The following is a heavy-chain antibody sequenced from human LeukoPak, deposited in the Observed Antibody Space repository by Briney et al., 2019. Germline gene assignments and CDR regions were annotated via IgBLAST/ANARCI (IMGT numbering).Heavy chain of an antibody. Sequence: GESLKISCKVSGYSFTTYWIAWVRQMPGKGLEWMGIIYPGDSDTRYSPSFQGQVTISADKSISTAYLQWTGLKASDTAMYYCARGYTVAGAYFDYWGQGTLVTVSS. D-gene: IGHD6-19*01. CDR2: IYPGDSDT. V-gene: IGHV5-51*01. CDR1: GYSFTTYW. CDR3: ARGYTVAGAYFDY. J-gene: IGHJ4*02.